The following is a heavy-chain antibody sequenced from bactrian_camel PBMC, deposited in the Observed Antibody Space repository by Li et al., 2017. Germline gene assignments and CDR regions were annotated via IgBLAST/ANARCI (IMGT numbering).Heavy chain of an antibody. Sequence: QLVESGGGLVQPGGSQRLSCAASGFTVSPYWMYWVCQAPGKGLEWVASIWSDGGNTYYADSVKGRFTISRDNAKNMVYLDMNSLKPEDTAMYYCAADKWYHGGCQGDLTTDFTFWGQGTQVTVS. CDR2: IWSDGGNT. CDR3: AADKWYHGGCQGDLTTDFTF. D-gene: IGHD7*01. J-gene: IGHJ4*01. CDR1: GFTVSPYW. V-gene: IGHV3S6*01.